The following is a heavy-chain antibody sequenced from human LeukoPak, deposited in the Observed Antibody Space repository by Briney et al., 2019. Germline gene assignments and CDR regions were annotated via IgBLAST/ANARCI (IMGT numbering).Heavy chain of an antibody. Sequence: GGSLRLSCAASGFSFRSYWMHWVRQAPGKGPVWVSRINSEGSSTSYADSVKGRFTISRDNAKNTLNLQMKSLRVEDSGVYYCARAVVPAAGTDWFDPWGQGTLVIVSS. CDR1: GFSFRSYW. J-gene: IGHJ5*02. D-gene: IGHD2-2*01. CDR2: INSEGSST. V-gene: IGHV3-74*01. CDR3: ARAVVPAAGTDWFDP.